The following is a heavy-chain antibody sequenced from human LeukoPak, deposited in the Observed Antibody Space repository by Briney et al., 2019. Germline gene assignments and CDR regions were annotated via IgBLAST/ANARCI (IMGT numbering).Heavy chain of an antibody. J-gene: IGHJ4*02. D-gene: IGHD3-3*01. CDR2: INPNSGGT. V-gene: IGHV1-2*02. Sequence: ASVKVSCKASGGTFSSYAISWVRQAPGQGLEWMGWINPNSGGTNYAQKFQGRVTMTRDTSISTAYMELSRLRSDDTAVYYCAREADDFWSGYYTGMGYFDYWGQGTLVTVSS. CDR1: GGTFSSYA. CDR3: AREADDFWSGYYTGMGYFDY.